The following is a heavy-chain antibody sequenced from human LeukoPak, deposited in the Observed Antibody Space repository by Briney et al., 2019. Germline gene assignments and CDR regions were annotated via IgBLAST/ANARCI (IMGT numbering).Heavy chain of an antibody. Sequence: SVKVSCKASGGTFSSYAISWVRQAPGQGLEWMGGIIPIFGTANYAQKFQGRVTITADESTSTAYMELSSLRSEDTAVYYCATYYYDSSGYYYIDYWGQGTLVTVSS. V-gene: IGHV1-69*01. J-gene: IGHJ4*02. CDR2: IIPIFGTA. CDR1: GGTFSSYA. CDR3: ATYYYDSSGYYYIDY. D-gene: IGHD3-22*01.